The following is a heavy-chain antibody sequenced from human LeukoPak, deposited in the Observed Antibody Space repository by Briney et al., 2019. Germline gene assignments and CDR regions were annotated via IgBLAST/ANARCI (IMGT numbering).Heavy chain of an antibody. V-gene: IGHV3-30-3*01. D-gene: IGHD3-10*01. CDR2: TSSDLNVK. CDR1: GFTFSSYA. J-gene: IGHJ4*02. CDR3: AREGYYGSGSPPSLYFDY. Sequence: GGSLRLSCAASGFTFSSYAIHWVRQAPGKGPEWVAVTSSDLNVKLYADSVKGRFTISRDNSRSTLYLQMNSLRPEDTAIYYCAREGYYGSGSPPSLYFDYWGQGTLVTVSS.